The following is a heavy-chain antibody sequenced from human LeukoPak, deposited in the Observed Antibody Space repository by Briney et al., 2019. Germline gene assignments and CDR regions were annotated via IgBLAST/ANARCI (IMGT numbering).Heavy chain of an antibody. CDR3: ARDRGYSAYGSKRDAFDI. J-gene: IGHJ3*02. Sequence: GGSLRLSCAASGFTFSSYAMHWVRQAPGKGLEWVAVISYDGSNKYYADSVKGRFTISRDNSKNTLYLQMNSLRAEDTAVYYCARDRGYSAYGSKRDAFDIWGQETMVTVSS. CDR1: GFTFSSYA. V-gene: IGHV3-30-3*01. D-gene: IGHD5-12*01. CDR2: ISYDGSNK.